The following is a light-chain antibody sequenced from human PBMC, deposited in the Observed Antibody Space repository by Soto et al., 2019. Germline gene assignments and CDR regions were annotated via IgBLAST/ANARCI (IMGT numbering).Light chain of an antibody. CDR2: EVS. CDR3: SSYAGDNKGV. J-gene: IGLJ3*02. Sequence: QSALTQPPSASGSPGQSVTISCTGTSSDVGGSKYVSWYQQHPGKAPKVIIYEVSKWPSGVPDRFSGSKSGNTASLTVSGLQAEDEADYYCSSYAGDNKGVFGGGTQLTVL. V-gene: IGLV2-8*01. CDR1: SSDVGGSKY.